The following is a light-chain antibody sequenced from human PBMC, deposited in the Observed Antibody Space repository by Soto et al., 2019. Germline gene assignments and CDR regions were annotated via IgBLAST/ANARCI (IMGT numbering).Light chain of an antibody. CDR3: QQRDSWPIT. Sequence: EIVLTQSPATLSLSPGERATLSCRASQSIKWYLNWYQQKPGQAPRLLIYDASKLATGIPARFSGSGSGTDCTLTISTLEPDDFAIYYCQQRDSWPITFGQGTRLEIK. CDR1: QSIKWY. V-gene: IGKV3-11*01. J-gene: IGKJ5*01. CDR2: DAS.